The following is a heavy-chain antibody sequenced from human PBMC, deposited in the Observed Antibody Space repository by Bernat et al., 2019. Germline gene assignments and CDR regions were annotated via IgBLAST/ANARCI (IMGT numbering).Heavy chain of an antibody. CDR2: ISWKSAKI. V-gene: IGHV3-9*01. D-gene: IGHD3-22*01. CDR3: GKDKYSSWSEEEFFDY. CDR1: GFTFADYA. Sequence: EVQLVESGGGLVQPERSLRLCCAPSGFTFADYAMHWVRQAPGKGLEWVSGISWKSAKIDYADSVKGRFTISRDNAKKSLNLQMNSLRVEDTALYYCGKDKYSSWSEEEFFDYWGQGTLVTVSS. J-gene: IGHJ4*02.